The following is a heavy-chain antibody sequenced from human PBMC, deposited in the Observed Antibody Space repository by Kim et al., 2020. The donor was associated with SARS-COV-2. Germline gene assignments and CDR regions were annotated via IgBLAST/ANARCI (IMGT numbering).Heavy chain of an antibody. CDR1: GYTLTELS. CDR3: ATGDYYYDSSGTFYYYYGMDV. V-gene: IGHV1-24*01. Sequence: ASVKVSCKVSGYTLTELSMHWVRQAPGKGLEWMGGFDPEDGETIYAQKFQGRVTMTEDTSTDTAYMELSSLRSDDTAGYYCATGDYYYDSSGTFYYYYGMDVWGQGTTVAVSS. CDR2: FDPEDGET. J-gene: IGHJ6*02. D-gene: IGHD3-22*01.